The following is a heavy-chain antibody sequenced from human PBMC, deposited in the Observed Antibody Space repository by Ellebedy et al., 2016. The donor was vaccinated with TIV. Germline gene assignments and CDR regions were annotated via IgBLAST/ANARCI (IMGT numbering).Heavy chain of an antibody. V-gene: IGHV4-59*11. CDR2: ISYSGST. J-gene: IGHJ3*02. Sequence: MPSETLSLTCTVSGGSISSHYWSWIRQPPGKGLEWIGYISYSGSTNYNPSLKSRVTISVDTSKNQFSLKLSSVTAADTAVYYCAREGIAAAGIVAFDIWGQGTMVTVSS. D-gene: IGHD6-13*01. CDR3: AREGIAAAGIVAFDI. CDR1: GGSISSHY.